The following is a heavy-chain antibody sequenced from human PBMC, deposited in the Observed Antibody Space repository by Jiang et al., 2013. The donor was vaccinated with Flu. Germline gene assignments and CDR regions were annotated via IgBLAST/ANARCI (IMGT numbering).Heavy chain of an antibody. Sequence: QLVESGGGVVQPGRSLRLSCAASGFAFKDYGMHWVRQAPGKGLEWVAVIWYDGNTKFYADSVKGRFTISRDNSKNTLYLEMNSLRDEDTAIYYCARYSGSYYNGLDVWGQGTTVTVSS. D-gene: IGHD1-26*01. J-gene: IGHJ6*02. CDR1: GFAFKDYG. CDR2: IWYDGNTK. V-gene: IGHV3-33*01. CDR3: ARYSGSYYNGLDV.